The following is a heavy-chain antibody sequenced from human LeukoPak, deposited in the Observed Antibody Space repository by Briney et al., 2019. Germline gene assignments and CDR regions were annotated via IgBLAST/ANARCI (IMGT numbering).Heavy chain of an antibody. CDR1: GFTFSSYG. CDR2: ISGSGGST. V-gene: IGHV3-23*01. J-gene: IGHJ6*03. Sequence: GGSLRLSCAASGFTFSSYGMSWVRQAPGKGLEWVSAISGSGGSTYYADSVKGRFTISRDNSKNTLYLQMNSLRAEDTAVYYCAKATAGYYYYYMDVWGKGTTVTVSS. D-gene: IGHD6-13*01. CDR3: AKATAGYYYYYMDV.